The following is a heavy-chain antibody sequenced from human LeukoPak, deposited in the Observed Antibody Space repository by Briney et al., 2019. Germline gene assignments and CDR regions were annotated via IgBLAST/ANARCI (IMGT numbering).Heavy chain of an antibody. CDR2: IKQDGSEK. V-gene: IGHV3-7*01. CDR3: ARDCGNYDYVWGSYRNHYFDY. Sequence: GSLRLSCAASGFTFSSYWMSWVRQAPGKGLEWVANIKQDGSEKYYVDSVKGRFTISRDNAKNSLYLQMNSLRAEDTAVYYCARDCGNYDYVWGSYRNHYFDYWGQGTLVTVSS. CDR1: GFTFSSYW. J-gene: IGHJ4*02. D-gene: IGHD3-16*02.